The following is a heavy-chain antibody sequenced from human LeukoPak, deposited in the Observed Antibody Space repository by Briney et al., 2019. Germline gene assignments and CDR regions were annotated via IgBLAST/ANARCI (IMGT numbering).Heavy chain of an antibody. CDR3: ARVRGIGTMVRGVIPWFDP. J-gene: IGHJ5*02. D-gene: IGHD3-10*01. CDR1: GGSISSYY. V-gene: IGHV4-59*01. Sequence: PSETLSLTCTVSGGSISSYYWSWIRQPPGKGLEWIGYIYYSGSTNYNPSLKSRVTISVDTSKNQFSLKLSSVTAADTAVYYCARVRGIGTMVRGVIPWFDPWGQGTLVTVSS. CDR2: IYYSGST.